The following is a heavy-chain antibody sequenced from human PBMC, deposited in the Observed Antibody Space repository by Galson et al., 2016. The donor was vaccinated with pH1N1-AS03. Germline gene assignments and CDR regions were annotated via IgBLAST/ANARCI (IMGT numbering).Heavy chain of an antibody. CDR2: IIPILGMT. J-gene: IGHJ4*02. CDR3: VIMWKPTVLDI. CDR1: GDNFIRYT. D-gene: IGHD3-16*01. Sequence: SVKVSCKASGDNFIRYTISWVRQAPGQGLEWMGRIIPILGMTNYAQKFQGRVTITADTSTSTAYMELGSLTSEDTAVYYCVIMWKPTVLDIWGQGSLVIVSS. V-gene: IGHV1-69*02.